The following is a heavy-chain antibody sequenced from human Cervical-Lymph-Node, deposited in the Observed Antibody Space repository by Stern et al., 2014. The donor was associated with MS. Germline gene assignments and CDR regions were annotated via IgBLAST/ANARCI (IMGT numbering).Heavy chain of an antibody. CDR2: IKQDGSEE. D-gene: IGHD4-17*01. CDR1: GFTFSSYW. Sequence: EVPLVESGGGLVQPGGSLRLSCAASGFTFSSYWMSWVRQAPGQGLEWVANIKQDGSEEYYVDSVMGRFTISSDNAMNSLFLQMNNLRAEDTAVYYCARDATVTTWDYWGQGTLVTVSS. J-gene: IGHJ4*02. CDR3: ARDATVTTWDY. V-gene: IGHV3-7*01.